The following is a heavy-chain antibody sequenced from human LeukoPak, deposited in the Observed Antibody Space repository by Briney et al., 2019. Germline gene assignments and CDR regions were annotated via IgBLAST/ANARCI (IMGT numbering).Heavy chain of an antibody. J-gene: IGHJ4*02. CDR2: INSDGSST. V-gene: IGHV3-74*01. CDR3: AREGSGWQRELDY. D-gene: IGHD6-25*01. CDR1: GFTFSSYW. Sequence: GGSLRLSCAASGFTFSSYWMHWVRQAPGKGLVWVSRINSDGSSTSYADSVKGRFTISRDNAKNTLYLQVNSLRAEDTAVYYCAREGSGWQRELDYWGQGTLVTVSS.